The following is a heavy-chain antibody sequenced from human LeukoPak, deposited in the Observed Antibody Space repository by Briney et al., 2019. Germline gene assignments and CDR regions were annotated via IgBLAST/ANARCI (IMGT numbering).Heavy chain of an antibody. CDR1: GSSINVYY. J-gene: IGHJ4*02. D-gene: IGHD6-13*01. CDR2: IYHSGST. Sequence: PSETLSLTCTVSGSSINVYYWSWIRQSPGKGLEWIGSIYHSGSTYYNPSLKSRVTMSVDTSKKQFSLNLSSVTAADTAVYYCATTPREYSSTWYYFDYWGQGILVTVSS. CDR3: ATTPREYSSTWYYFDY. V-gene: IGHV4-38-2*02.